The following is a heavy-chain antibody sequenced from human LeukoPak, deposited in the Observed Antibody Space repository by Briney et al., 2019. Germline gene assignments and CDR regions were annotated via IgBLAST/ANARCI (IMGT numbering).Heavy chain of an antibody. CDR2: IWYDGSDK. V-gene: IGHV3-33*01. CDR1: GFTFSSYG. Sequence: GGSLRLSCAASGFTFSSYGMHWVRQAPGKGLEWVAVIWYDGSDKYYADSVKGRFTISRDNSKNTLFLQMNSLRADDTAVYYCARDRSDIVVVPAAERPYFDYWGQGTLVTVSS. CDR3: ARDRSDIVVVPAAERPYFDY. J-gene: IGHJ4*02. D-gene: IGHD2-2*01.